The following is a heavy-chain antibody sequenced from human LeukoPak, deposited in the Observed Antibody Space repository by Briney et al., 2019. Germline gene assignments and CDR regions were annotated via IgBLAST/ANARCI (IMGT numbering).Heavy chain of an antibody. J-gene: IGHJ3*02. D-gene: IGHD3-22*01. CDR2: IYYSGST. Sequence: SETLSLTCTVSGGSISSGDYYWSWIRQPPGKGLEWIGYIYYSGSTNYNPSLKSRVTISVDTSKNQFSLKLSSVTAADTAVYYCARAQGIDYYDSSGSAFDIWGQGTMVTVSS. CDR3: ARAQGIDYYDSSGSAFDI. V-gene: IGHV4-61*08. CDR1: GGSISSGDYY.